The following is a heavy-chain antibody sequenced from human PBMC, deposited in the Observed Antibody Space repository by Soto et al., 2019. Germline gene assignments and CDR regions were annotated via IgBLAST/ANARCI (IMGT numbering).Heavy chain of an antibody. V-gene: IGHV4-34*01. CDR3: ARGRRWPGHYYYGMDV. CDR1: GGSFSGSS. D-gene: IGHD2-15*01. J-gene: IGHJ6*02. CDR2: INHSGST. Sequence: QVQLQQWGAGLLKPSETLSLTCAVYGGSFSGSSWSWIRQPPGKGLEWIGEINHSGSTNYNPSPKSRVTISVDTSKNQFSLKLSSVTAADTAVYYCARGRRWPGHYYYGMDVWGQGTTVTVSS.